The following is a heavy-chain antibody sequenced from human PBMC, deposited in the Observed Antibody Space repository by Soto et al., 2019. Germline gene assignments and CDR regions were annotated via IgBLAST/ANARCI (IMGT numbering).Heavy chain of an antibody. Sequence: SLVRQAPGKGLEWISSISGSGFKEYYADSVKGRFTISRDNSKSTVYLELNNLSAEDTAVYHCAKNQGVELVPLATVDWFDPWGQGSVVTVSS. CDR2: ISGSGFKE. CDR3: AKNQGVELVPLATVDWFDP. D-gene: IGHD1-26*01. J-gene: IGHJ5*02. V-gene: IGHV3-23*01.